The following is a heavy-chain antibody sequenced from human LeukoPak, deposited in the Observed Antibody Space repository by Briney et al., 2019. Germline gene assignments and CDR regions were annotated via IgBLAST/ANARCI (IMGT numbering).Heavy chain of an antibody. CDR3: ARDPSNTSGWYVYFDY. CDR1: GYTFNKYG. Sequence: ASVKVSCKASGYTFNKYGFSWVRQAPGQGLEWMGWISPYNGDTKYAQKLQGRVTMTTDTSTSTAYMELRSLTSDDTAVYYCARDPSNTSGWYVYFDYWGQGTLVTVSS. D-gene: IGHD6-19*01. V-gene: IGHV1-18*04. CDR2: ISPYNGDT. J-gene: IGHJ4*02.